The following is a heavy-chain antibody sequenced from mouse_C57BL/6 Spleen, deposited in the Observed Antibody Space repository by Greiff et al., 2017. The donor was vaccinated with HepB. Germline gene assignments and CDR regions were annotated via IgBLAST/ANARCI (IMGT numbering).Heavy chain of an antibody. CDR3: ARYEGILYYFDY. CDR1: GFTFTDYY. CDR2: IRNKANGYTT. J-gene: IGHJ2*01. Sequence: EVHLVESGGGLVQPGGSLSLSCAASGFTFTDYYMSWVRQPPGKALEWLGFIRNKANGYTTEYSASVKGRFTISRDNSQSILYLQMNALRAEDSATYYCARYEGILYYFDYWGQGTTLTVSS. V-gene: IGHV7-3*01. D-gene: IGHD6-1*01.